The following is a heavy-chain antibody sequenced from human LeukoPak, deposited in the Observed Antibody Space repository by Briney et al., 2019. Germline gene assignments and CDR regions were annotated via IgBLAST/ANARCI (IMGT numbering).Heavy chain of an antibody. CDR3: AREMITFGGVIVHRVYYYMDV. J-gene: IGHJ6*03. D-gene: IGHD3-16*02. CDR2: IYYSGST. Sequence: PSETLSLTCTVSGGSISSSSYYWGWIRQPPGKGLEWIGSIYYSGSTYYNPSLKSRVTISVDTSKNQFSLKLSSVTAADTAVYYCAREMITFGGVIVHRVYYYMDVWGKGTTVTVSS. CDR1: GGSISSSSYY. V-gene: IGHV4-39*07.